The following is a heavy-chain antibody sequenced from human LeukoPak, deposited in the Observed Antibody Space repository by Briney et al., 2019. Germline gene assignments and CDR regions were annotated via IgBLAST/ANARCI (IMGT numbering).Heavy chain of an antibody. J-gene: IGHJ4*02. D-gene: IGHD3-16*02. CDR2: ITSSSSTI. CDR3: AREGIIWGTYRYFDY. CDR1: GFTFDAYA. V-gene: IGHV3-48*01. Sequence: GGSLRLSCAASGFTFDAYAMNWVRQAPGKGLEWLSYITSSSSTIYYADSVKGRFTISRDNAKNSLYLQMNSLRAEDTAVYYCAREGIIWGTYRYFDYWGQGTQVTVSS.